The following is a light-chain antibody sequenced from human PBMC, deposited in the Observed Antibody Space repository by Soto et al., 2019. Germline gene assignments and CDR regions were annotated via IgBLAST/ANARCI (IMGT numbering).Light chain of an antibody. CDR3: QQCGPSLKYT. V-gene: IGKV3-20*01. CDR2: GAS. CDR1: QTVAGNY. Sequence: EIVLTQSPGTLSLSPGERATLSCRASQTVAGNYLAWYQQKPGQAPRLLIYGASNRSTGIPDRFSGGGSGTDFTLTISRLEPKDFAVYYCQQCGPSLKYTFGQGTTLEIK. J-gene: IGKJ2*01.